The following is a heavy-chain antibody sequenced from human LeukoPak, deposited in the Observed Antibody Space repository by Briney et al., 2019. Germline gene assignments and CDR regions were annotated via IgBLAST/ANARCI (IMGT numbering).Heavy chain of an antibody. J-gene: IGHJ4*02. Sequence: SETLSLTCAVYGGSFSGYYWSWIRQPPGKGLEWIGEINHSGSTNYNPSLKSRVTISVDTSKNQFSLKLNSVTAADTAVYYCAKDPGTRRDYWGQGTLVTVSS. CDR1: GGSFSGYY. CDR3: AKDPGTRRDY. V-gene: IGHV4-34*01. CDR2: INHSGST. D-gene: IGHD2-2*01.